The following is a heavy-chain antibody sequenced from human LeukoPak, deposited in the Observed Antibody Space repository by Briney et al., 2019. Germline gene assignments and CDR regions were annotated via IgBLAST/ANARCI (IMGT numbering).Heavy chain of an antibody. Sequence: GGSLRLSCAASGFTFSSYSMNWVRQAPGKGLEWVSSISSNSSYIYDADSVKGRFTISRDNAKNSLYLQMNSLGAEDTAVYYCARDQSAHGSGSYYDYWGQGTLVTVSS. D-gene: IGHD3-10*01. CDR3: ARDQSAHGSGSYYDY. V-gene: IGHV3-21*01. CDR1: GFTFSSYS. J-gene: IGHJ4*02. CDR2: ISSNSSYI.